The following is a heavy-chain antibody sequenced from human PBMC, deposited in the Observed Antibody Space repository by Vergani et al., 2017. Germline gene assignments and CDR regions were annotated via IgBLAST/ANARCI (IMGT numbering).Heavy chain of an antibody. CDR1: GGTFNSYV. Sequence: QVHLVQSEAEVKKPGSSMKVSCKASGGTFNSYVVTWVRRAPGQGLEWMGRHTPIFGRTNFAQKFEGRVTLSADESMGTAYMEMSSLRSEDTAMYYCARLYGRDSSGSKYFDYWGQGTLVTVSS. V-gene: IGHV1-69*13. J-gene: IGHJ4*02. CDR2: HTPIFGRT. D-gene: IGHD3-22*01. CDR3: ARLYGRDSSGSKYFDY.